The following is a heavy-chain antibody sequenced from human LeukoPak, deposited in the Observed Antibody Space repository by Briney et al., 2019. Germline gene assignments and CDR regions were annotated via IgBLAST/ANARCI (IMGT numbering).Heavy chain of an antibody. D-gene: IGHD4-17*01. Sequence: GGSLRLSCAASGFTFNTYAMSWVRQAPGKALEWVSSISGSGGSTYYADSVKGRFTISRDNSKNTLYLQMNSLRAGDTAIYYCAKGDRLRPNPFDCWGQGTLVTVSS. CDR1: GFTFNTYA. CDR2: ISGSGGST. CDR3: AKGDRLRPNPFDC. J-gene: IGHJ4*02. V-gene: IGHV3-23*01.